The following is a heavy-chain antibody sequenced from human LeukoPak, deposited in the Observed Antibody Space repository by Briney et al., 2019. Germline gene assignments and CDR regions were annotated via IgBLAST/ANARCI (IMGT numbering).Heavy chain of an antibody. CDR1: GYTFTSYY. CDR3: ARQDYYDSSGSPYYFDY. D-gene: IGHD3-22*01. J-gene: IGHJ4*02. V-gene: IGHV1-46*01. CDR2: INPSGGST. Sequence: GASVKVSCKASGYTFTSYYMHWVRQAPGQGLEWMGIINPSGGSTSYAQKFQGRVTITADESTSTAYMELSSLRSEDTAVYYCARQDYYDSSGSPYYFDYWGQGTLVTVSS.